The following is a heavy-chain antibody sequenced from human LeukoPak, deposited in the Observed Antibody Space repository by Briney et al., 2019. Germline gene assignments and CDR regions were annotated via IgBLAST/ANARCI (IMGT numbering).Heavy chain of an antibody. D-gene: IGHD6-13*01. CDR3: ASASSWYNSFDY. J-gene: IGHJ4*02. CDR2: IYYSGST. Sequence: PGTLSLTSTVSGGSIRVYTGSWIRQPPGKGLGWIGYIYYSGSTNYNPSLKSRVTISVDTSKNQFSLKLSSVTAADTAVYYCASASSWYNSFDYWGQGTLVTVSS. CDR1: GGSIRVYT. V-gene: IGHV4-59*01.